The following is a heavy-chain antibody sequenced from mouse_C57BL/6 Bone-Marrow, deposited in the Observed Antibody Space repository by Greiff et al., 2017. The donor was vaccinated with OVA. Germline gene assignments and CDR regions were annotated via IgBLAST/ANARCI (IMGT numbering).Heavy chain of an antibody. CDR2: IYPRSGNT. Sequence: QVQLQQSGAELARPGASVKLSCKASGYTFTSYGISWVKQRTGQGLEGIGEIYPRSGNTYYNEKFKGKATLTADKSSSTAYMELRSLTSEDSAVYFCASWTRGWDAMYYWGQGTSVTVSS. D-gene: IGHD3-3*01. J-gene: IGHJ4*01. V-gene: IGHV1-81*01. CDR1: GYTFTSYG. CDR3: ASWTRGWDAMYY.